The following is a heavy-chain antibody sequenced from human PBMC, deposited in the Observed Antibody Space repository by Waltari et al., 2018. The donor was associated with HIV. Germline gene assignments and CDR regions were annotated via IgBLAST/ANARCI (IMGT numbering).Heavy chain of an antibody. J-gene: IGHJ4*02. CDR1: GFTFSSYW. CDR3: ARGGFYGSGSKVN. CDR2: IKQDGSEK. D-gene: IGHD3-10*01. Sequence: EVQLVESGGGLVQPGGSLRLSCAASGFTFSSYWMSWVRQGPGKGLEWGANIKQDGSEKYYVDSMNGRFTISRDNAENSLYLQMNSLRAEDTAVYYCARGGFYGSGSKVNWGQGTLVTVSS. V-gene: IGHV3-7*04.